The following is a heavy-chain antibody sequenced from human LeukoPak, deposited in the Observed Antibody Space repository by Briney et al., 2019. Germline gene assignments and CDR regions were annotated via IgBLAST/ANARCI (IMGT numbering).Heavy chain of an antibody. Sequence: GGSLRLSCAASGFTFSNYGMHWVRQAPGKGLEWVAFIRYDESKKYYVDSVKGRFTISRDNAKNSLYLQMNSLRAEDTAVYYCARIGYSYGPLGYYYYMDVWGKGTTVTISS. CDR1: GFTFSNYG. D-gene: IGHD5-18*01. J-gene: IGHJ6*03. CDR2: IRYDESKK. CDR3: ARIGYSYGPLGYYYYMDV. V-gene: IGHV3-30*02.